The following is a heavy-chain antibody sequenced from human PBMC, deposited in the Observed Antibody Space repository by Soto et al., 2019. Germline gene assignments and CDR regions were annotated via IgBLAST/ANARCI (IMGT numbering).Heavy chain of an antibody. V-gene: IGHV4-39*01. J-gene: IGHJ4*02. CDR3: ARQRYSSGWCDY. Sequence: PSETLSLTCTVSGGSISSSSYYWGWIRQPPGKGLEWIGSIYYSGSTYYNPSLKSRVTISVDTSKNQFSLKLSSVTAADTVVYYCARQRYSSGWCDYWGQGTLVTVSS. CDR2: IYYSGST. CDR1: GGSISSSSYY. D-gene: IGHD6-19*01.